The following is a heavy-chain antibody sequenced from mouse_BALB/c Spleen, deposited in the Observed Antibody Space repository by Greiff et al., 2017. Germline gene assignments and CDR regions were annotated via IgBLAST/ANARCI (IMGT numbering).Heavy chain of an antibody. V-gene: IGHV2-2*02. Sequence: QVQLQQSGPGLVQPSQSLSITCTVSGFSLTSYGVHWVRQSPGKGLEWLGVIWSGGSTDYNAAFISRLSISKDNSKSQVFFKMNSLQANDTAIYYCARPLYYYGSTHYYAMDYWGQGTSVTVSS. CDR2: IWSGGST. J-gene: IGHJ4*01. D-gene: IGHD1-1*01. CDR3: ARPLYYYGSTHYYAMDY. CDR1: GFSLTSYG.